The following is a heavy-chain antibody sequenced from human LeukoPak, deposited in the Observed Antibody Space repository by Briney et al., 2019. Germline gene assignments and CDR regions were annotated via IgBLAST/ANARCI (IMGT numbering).Heavy chain of an antibody. CDR1: GFTFSSYG. Sequence: PGRSLRLSCAASGFTFSSYGMHWVRQAPGKGLEWVAVISYDGSNKYYADSVKGRFTISRDNSKNTLYLQMNSLRAEDTAVYYCAKGDWLPNGDFDYWGQGTLVTVSS. V-gene: IGHV3-30*18. J-gene: IGHJ4*02. CDR3: AKGDWLPNGDFDY. CDR2: ISYDGSNK. D-gene: IGHD3/OR15-3a*01.